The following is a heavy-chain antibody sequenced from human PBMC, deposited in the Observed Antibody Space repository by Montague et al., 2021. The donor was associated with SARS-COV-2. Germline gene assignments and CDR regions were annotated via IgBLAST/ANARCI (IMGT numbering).Heavy chain of an antibody. CDR1: GGSISSSSYY. CDR3: ARFVRYCSRTSCYAFDY. Sequence: SETLSLTCTVSGGSISSSSYYWGWIRQPPGKGLEWIGNIYYSGSTYYNPSLKSRVTISVDTSKNQFSLKLSSVTAADTAIYYCARFVRYCSRTSCYAFDYWGQGTLVPVSS. V-gene: IGHV4-39*01. J-gene: IGHJ4*02. CDR2: IYYSGST. D-gene: IGHD2-2*01.